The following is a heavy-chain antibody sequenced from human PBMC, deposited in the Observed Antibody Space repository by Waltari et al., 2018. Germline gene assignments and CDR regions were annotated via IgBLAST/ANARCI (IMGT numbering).Heavy chain of an antibody. Sequence: QVQLVQSGAEVKKPGSSVKVSCKASGGTFSSYAISWVRQAPGQGLEWMGGIIPIFGTANYAQKFQGRVTITTDESTSTAYMELSSLRSEDTAVYYCARGENYYDSSGYYQFDYWGQGTLVIVSS. V-gene: IGHV1-69*05. CDR1: GGTFSSYA. D-gene: IGHD3-22*01. CDR3: ARGENYYDSSGYYQFDY. CDR2: IIPIFGTA. J-gene: IGHJ4*02.